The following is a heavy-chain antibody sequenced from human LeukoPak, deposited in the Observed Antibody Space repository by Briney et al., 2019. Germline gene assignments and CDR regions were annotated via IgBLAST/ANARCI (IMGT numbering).Heavy chain of an antibody. J-gene: IGHJ5*02. V-gene: IGHV3-23*01. CDR3: AKDPRITILGVVHEGGWFDP. Sequence: SGGSLRLSCAASGFTFSSYAMSWVRQAPGKGLEWVSAISGSGGSTYYADSVKGRFTISRDNSKNTLYLQMNSLRAEDTAVYYCAKDPRITILGVVHEGGWFDPWGQGTLVTVSS. CDR1: GFTFSSYA. D-gene: IGHD3-3*01. CDR2: ISGSGGST.